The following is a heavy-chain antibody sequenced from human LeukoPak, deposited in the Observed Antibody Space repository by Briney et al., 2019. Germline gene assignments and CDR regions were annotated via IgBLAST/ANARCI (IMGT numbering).Heavy chain of an antibody. D-gene: IGHD3-10*01. V-gene: IGHV1-8*01. Sequence: ASVKVSCKASGYTFTSYDINWVRQATGQGLEWMGWMNPNSGNTGYAQKFQGRVTMTRDTSISTAYMELSRLRSDDTAVYYCARRGSKHRSYGSGSYGYWGQGTLVTVSS. CDR1: GYTFTSYD. J-gene: IGHJ4*02. CDR3: ARRGSKHRSYGSGSYGY. CDR2: MNPNSGNT.